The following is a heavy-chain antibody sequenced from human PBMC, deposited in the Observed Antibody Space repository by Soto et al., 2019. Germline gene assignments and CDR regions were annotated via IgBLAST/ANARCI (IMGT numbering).Heavy chain of an antibody. CDR2: IYYSGST. Sequence: QVQLQESGPGLVKPSQTLSLTCTVSGGSISSGDYYWSWIRQPPGKGLEWIGYIYYSGSTHYNPSLTSRVTISVDTSKNQFSLKLCSVTAADTAVYYCARERPDGARLDPWGQGTLVTVSS. J-gene: IGHJ5*02. CDR3: ARERPDGARLDP. D-gene: IGHD6-6*01. CDR1: GGSISSGDYY. V-gene: IGHV4-30-4*01.